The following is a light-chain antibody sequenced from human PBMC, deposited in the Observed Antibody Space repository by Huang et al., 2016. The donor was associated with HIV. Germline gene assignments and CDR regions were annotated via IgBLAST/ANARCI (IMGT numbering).Light chain of an antibody. CDR2: SAS. Sequence: IQMTQSPFSLSASVGDRVTITCRASQSIDGYLNWYQQKPGKAPKLLSSSASTLHTGVPPRFSGSGSGTDYTLIIDNLQPDDFATYFCQQSYSTLITFGQGSRLDTK. V-gene: IGKV1-39*01. CDR3: QQSYSTLIT. J-gene: IGKJ5*01. CDR1: QSIDGY.